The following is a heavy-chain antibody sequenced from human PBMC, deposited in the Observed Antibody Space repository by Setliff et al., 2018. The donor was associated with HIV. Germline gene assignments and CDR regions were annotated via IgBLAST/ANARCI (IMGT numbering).Heavy chain of an antibody. CDR2: IYASGST. Sequence: SETLSLTCTVSGGSISSGSYYWSWIRQPAGKGLEWIGRIYASGSTNYNPSLKSRVTTSVDTPKNQFSLKLGSVTAADTAVYYCARSVGYCSGGSCSNWFDPWGQGALVTVSS. CDR1: GGSISSGSYY. D-gene: IGHD2-15*01. J-gene: IGHJ5*02. CDR3: ARSVGYCSGGSCSNWFDP. V-gene: IGHV4-61*02.